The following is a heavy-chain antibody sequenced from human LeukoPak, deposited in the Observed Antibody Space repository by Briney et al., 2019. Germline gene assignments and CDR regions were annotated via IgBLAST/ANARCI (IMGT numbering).Heavy chain of an antibody. CDR3: ARGPNSNWSGLDF. Sequence: SGGSLRLSCTASGFSFSGHWMHWARHLPGKGRVWVSRISPTGSTTSYADSVKGRFTVSRDNAKNTLYLQVNNLRAEDTAVYYCARGPNSNWSGLDFWGQGTLLTVSS. D-gene: IGHD6-6*01. CDR1: GFSFSGHW. J-gene: IGHJ4*02. V-gene: IGHV3-74*01. CDR2: ISPTGSTT.